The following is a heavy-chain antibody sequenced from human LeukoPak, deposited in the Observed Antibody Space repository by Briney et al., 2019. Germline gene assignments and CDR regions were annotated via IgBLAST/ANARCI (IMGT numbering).Heavy chain of an antibody. Sequence: GGSLRLSCAASGFTFSSYSMNWVRQAPGKGLEWGSYISGSSSTIYYADSVKGRFTISRDNGKNTLYLQMNSLRAEDTAVYYCARGFTYYDSSGQVPFDYWGQGTLVTVSS. J-gene: IGHJ4*02. D-gene: IGHD3-22*01. CDR1: GFTFSSYS. V-gene: IGHV3-48*01. CDR3: ARGFTYYDSSGQVPFDY. CDR2: ISGSSSTI.